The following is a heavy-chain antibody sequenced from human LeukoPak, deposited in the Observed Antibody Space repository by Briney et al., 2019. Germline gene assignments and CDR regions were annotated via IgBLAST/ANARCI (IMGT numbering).Heavy chain of an antibody. CDR2: IELDEAQK. Sequence: PGGSLRLSCAASGFSFSSSWMSWVRQVPGKGLEWVANIELDEAQKSYVDSVKGRFTISRDNAKNSLYLQMNSLRAEDTAMYYCTRGGGDSWGQGTPVTVSS. V-gene: IGHV3-7*01. J-gene: IGHJ4*02. D-gene: IGHD3-10*01. CDR1: GFSFSSSW. CDR3: TRGGGDS.